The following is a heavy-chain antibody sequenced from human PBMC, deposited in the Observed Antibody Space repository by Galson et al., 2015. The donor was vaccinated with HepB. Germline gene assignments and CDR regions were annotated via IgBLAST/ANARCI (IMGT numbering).Heavy chain of an antibody. CDR1: GYSFTSYW. D-gene: IGHD6-13*01. J-gene: IGHJ4*02. CDR2: IYPGDSHT. Sequence: QSGAEVKKPGESLKISCKGSGYSFTSYWIGWVRQMPGKGLEWMGIIYPGDSHTRYSPSFQGQVTITADKSISTAYLHWSSLKASDTAMYYCARGAAAAGTGCDYWGQGTLVTVSS. CDR3: ARGAAAAGTGCDY. V-gene: IGHV5-51*01.